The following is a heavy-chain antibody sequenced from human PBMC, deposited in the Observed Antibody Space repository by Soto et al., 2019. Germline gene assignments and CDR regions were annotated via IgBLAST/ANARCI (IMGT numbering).Heavy chain of an antibody. CDR1: GFSFSTYP. V-gene: IGHV3-23*01. Sequence: EVQLLESGGGLVQPGGSLRLSCATSGFSFSTYPMSWVRQAPGKGLEWVTAISGNGRGTSYADSVKGRFTILRDNSKNTLYLQMNSLRAEDTAVYYCVKKRSYDRSNYDLFDYWGQGTLVTVSS. CDR3: VKKRSYDRSNYDLFDY. D-gene: IGHD3-22*01. J-gene: IGHJ4*02. CDR2: ISGNGRGT.